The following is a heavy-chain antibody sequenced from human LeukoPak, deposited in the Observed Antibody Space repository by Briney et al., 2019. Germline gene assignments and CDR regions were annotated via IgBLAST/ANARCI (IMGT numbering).Heavy chain of an antibody. CDR2: VKTKRDGGKT. Sequence: GGSLRLSCLGSGFKFNDAYRNWVRQAPGKGLEWVGRVKTKRDGGKTDDAAPVDGRFTISRDDSKNAVYLQMNSLKIEDTAVYYCTARVVSTNDFWGQGTLVTVSS. J-gene: IGHJ4*02. D-gene: IGHD2-21*01. CDR1: GFKFNDAY. V-gene: IGHV3-15*01. CDR3: TARVVSTNDF.